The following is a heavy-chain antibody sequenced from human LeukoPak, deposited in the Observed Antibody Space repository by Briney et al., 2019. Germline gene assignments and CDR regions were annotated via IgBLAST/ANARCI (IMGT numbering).Heavy chain of an antibody. V-gene: IGHV3-66*01. Sequence: GGSLRLSCAASGFTFSNAWMSWVRQAPGKGLEWVSLIYSGGGTCYADSVKGRFTISRDNSKNTLYLQMNSLRAEDTAVYYCARNYYDSSAYYYFDYWGQGTLVTVSS. CDR2: IYSGGGT. D-gene: IGHD3-22*01. CDR1: GFTFSNAW. J-gene: IGHJ4*02. CDR3: ARNYYDSSAYYYFDY.